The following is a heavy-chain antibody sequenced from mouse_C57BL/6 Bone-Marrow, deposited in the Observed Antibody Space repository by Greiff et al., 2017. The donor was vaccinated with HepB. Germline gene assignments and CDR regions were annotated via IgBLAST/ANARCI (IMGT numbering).Heavy chain of an antibody. CDR2: IYPGDGDT. Sequence: VQLQESGPELVKPGASVKISCKASGYAFSSSWMNWVKQRPGKGLEWIGRIYPGDGDTNYNGKFKGKATLTADKSSSTAYMQLSSLTSEDSAVYCCARSLYYYGSSLFAYWGQGTLVTVSA. CDR1: GYAFSSSW. V-gene: IGHV1-82*01. CDR3: ARSLYYYGSSLFAY. D-gene: IGHD1-1*01. J-gene: IGHJ3*01.